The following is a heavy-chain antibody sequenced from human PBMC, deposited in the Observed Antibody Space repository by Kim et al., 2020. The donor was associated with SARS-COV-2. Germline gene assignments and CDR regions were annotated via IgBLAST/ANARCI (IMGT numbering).Heavy chain of an antibody. CDR1: GFTFSSYW. J-gene: IGHJ3*02. CDR3: ARDTGSGPLARGDAFDI. D-gene: IGHD3-10*01. Sequence: GGSLRLSCAASGFTFSSYWMSWVRQAPGKGLEWVANIKQDGSEKYYVDSVKGRFTISRDNAKNSLYLQMNSLRAEDTAVYYCARDTGSGPLARGDAFDIWGQGTMVTVSS. V-gene: IGHV3-7*01. CDR2: IKQDGSEK.